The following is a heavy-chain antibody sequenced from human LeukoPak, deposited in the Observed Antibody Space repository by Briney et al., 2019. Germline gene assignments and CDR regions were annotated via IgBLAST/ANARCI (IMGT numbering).Heavy chain of an antibody. CDR1: GGSFSGYY. CDR3: ARVGFELERGFDP. J-gene: IGHJ5*02. D-gene: IGHD1-1*01. CDR2: IYYSGST. V-gene: IGHV4-31*11. Sequence: SETLSLTCAVYGGSFSGYYWSWIRQHPGKGLEWIGYIYYSGSTYYNPSLKSRVTISVDTSKNQFSLKLSSVTAADTAVYYCARVGFELERGFDPWGQGTLVTVSS.